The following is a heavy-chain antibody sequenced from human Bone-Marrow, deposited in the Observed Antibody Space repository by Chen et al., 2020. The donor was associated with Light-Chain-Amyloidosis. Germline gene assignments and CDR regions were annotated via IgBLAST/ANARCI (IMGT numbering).Heavy chain of an antibody. CDR2: ISYDGSNK. V-gene: IGHV3-30*18. J-gene: IGHJ3*02. CDR3: AKDIRKLDAFDI. CDR1: GFTFSSYG. Sequence: QVQLVESGGGVVQPRRSLRLSCADSGFTFSSYGMHWVRQAPGKGLEWVAVISYDGSNKYYADSVKGRFTISRDNSKNTLYLQMNSLRAEDTAVYYCAKDIRKLDAFDIWGQGTMVTVSS.